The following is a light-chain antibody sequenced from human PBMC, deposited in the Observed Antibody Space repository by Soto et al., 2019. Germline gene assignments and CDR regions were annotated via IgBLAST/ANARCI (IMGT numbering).Light chain of an antibody. Sequence: QSVLTQPASVSGSPGQSITISCTGTSSDVGSYNLVSWYQQHPGKAPKLMIYEGSKRPSGVSNRFSGSKSGNPASLTISGLQAEDEADYYCCSYAGSSSHVVFGGGTKLTVL. CDR1: SSDVGSYNL. J-gene: IGLJ2*01. V-gene: IGLV2-23*01. CDR3: CSYAGSSSHVV. CDR2: EGS.